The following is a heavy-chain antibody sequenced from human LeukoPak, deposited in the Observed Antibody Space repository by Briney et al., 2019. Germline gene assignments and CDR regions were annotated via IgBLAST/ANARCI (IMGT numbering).Heavy chain of an antibody. CDR1: GFTYTNYW. Sequence: GGSLRLSCAASGFTYTNYWMHWVRQAPGMGLVWVSRLPPDELDIIYADSVKGRFTVSRDNAKSTVYLQMNNLRAEDTAVYYCVTAAAGTGLSDYWGQRTLVTVSS. CDR2: LPPDELDI. J-gene: IGHJ4*02. CDR3: VTAAAGTGLSDY. V-gene: IGHV3-74*01. D-gene: IGHD6-13*01.